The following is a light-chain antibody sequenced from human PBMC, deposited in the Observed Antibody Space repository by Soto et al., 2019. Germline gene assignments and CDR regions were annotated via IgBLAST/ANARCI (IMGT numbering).Light chain of an antibody. J-gene: IGKJ1*01. CDR1: QGISNF. CDR2: AAS. V-gene: IGKV1-27*01. CDR3: QKNNSAPWT. Sequence: DIQMTQSPSSLSASVGDRVTITCRASQGISNFLAWHQQKPGKVPKLLIYAASTLQSGVPSRFSGSGSGTDFTLTITRQQPEDVATKYYQKNNSAPWTFGQGTKVEIK.